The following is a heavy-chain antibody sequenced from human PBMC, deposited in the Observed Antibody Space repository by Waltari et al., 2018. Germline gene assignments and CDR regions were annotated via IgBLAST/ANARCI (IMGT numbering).Heavy chain of an antibody. D-gene: IGHD3-16*01. V-gene: IGHV4-61*02. CDR3: ARLEHLSGRVL. J-gene: IGHJ4*02. Sequence: QVRLQESGPGLVKSSQTLSLTCSASGDSLTRGSYYWGWIRQAAGKGLEYIARISKTGTTSYNPSLERRVTILIDTSKNEFSLKIDSVTAADTAVYYCARLEHLSGRVLWGQGTLVTVSS. CDR2: ISKTGTT. CDR1: GDSLTRGSYY.